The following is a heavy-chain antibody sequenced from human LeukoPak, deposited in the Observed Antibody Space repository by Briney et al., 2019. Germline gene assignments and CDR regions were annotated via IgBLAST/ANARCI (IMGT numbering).Heavy chain of an antibody. Sequence: GGSLRLSCAGSEFTFSFYSLNWVRQAPGRGLEGVSFISGSGSDIFYADSVKGRFTISRDNAKNSVSLQMDSLRGDDTAVYYCARDIGGSYSAIDYWGQGTLVTVSS. CDR2: ISGSGSDI. D-gene: IGHD1-26*01. CDR1: EFTFSFYS. CDR3: ARDIGGSYSAIDY. V-gene: IGHV3-21*05. J-gene: IGHJ4*02.